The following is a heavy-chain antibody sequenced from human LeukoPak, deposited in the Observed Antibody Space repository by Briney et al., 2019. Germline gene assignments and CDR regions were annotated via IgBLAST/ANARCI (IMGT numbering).Heavy chain of an antibody. D-gene: IGHD3-3*01. CDR1: GDSFNTYY. Sequence: PSETLSLTCSVNGDSFNTYYWSWIRQPPGKALEWIGEVSHRGTTSYSPSLKSRVTISVETSKNQFSLSVKSVTAADTAIYYCAKKRRRGYYLNSAFDIWGQGTMVTVSS. V-gene: IGHV4-34*01. CDR3: AKKRRRGYYLNSAFDI. CDR2: VSHRGTT. J-gene: IGHJ3*02.